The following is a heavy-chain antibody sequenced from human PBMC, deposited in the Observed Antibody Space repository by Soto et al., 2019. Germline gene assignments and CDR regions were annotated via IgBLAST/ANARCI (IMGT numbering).Heavy chain of an antibody. CDR1: GGSFSGYY. J-gene: IGHJ6*02. D-gene: IGHD2-21*02. Sequence: TLSLTCAVYGGSFSGYYWSWIRQPPGKGLEWIGEINHSGSTNYNPSLKSRVTISVDTSKNQFSLKLSSVTAADTAVYYCARTAVVVTATLYYYYYGMDVWGQGTTVTVSS. CDR3: ARTAVVVTATLYYYYYGMDV. V-gene: IGHV4-34*01. CDR2: INHSGST.